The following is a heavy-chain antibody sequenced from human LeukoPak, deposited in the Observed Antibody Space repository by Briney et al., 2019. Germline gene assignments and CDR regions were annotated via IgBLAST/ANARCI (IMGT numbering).Heavy chain of an antibody. CDR2: ISYNGSHK. CDR1: GFTFSRHP. V-gene: IGHV3-30*04. J-gene: IGHJ5*01. Sequence: GGSLRLSCAASGFTFSRHPMHWVRQTAGKGLEWVAVISYNGSHKYFADSVKGRFTISRDNSKSTMYLEMKSLSPDDTALYYCARSSLDSRLWVGESLWPSLDSWGQGTLVTVSS. D-gene: IGHD3-10*01. CDR3: ARSSLDSRLWVGESLWPSLDS.